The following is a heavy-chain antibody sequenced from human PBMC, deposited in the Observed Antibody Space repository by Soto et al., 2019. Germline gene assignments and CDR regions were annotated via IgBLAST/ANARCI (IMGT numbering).Heavy chain of an antibody. V-gene: IGHV1-69*12. CDR1: GGTFSIYA. CDR2: IIPMFGTA. Sequence: QVQLVQSGAEVKKPESSVKVSCKAPGGTFSIYAISWVRQAPGQGLEWMGGIIPMFGTANHAQRFQDRVTSTADESTNTVYMELSSLRSEDTAVYFCASGIQLWLRRINNGYSGWGQGTLVTVSS. CDR3: ASGIQLWLRRINNGYSG. J-gene: IGHJ4*02. D-gene: IGHD5-18*01.